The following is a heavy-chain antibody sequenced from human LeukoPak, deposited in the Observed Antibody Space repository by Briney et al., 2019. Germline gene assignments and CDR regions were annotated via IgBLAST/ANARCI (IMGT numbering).Heavy chain of an antibody. J-gene: IGHJ4*02. D-gene: IGHD1-1*01. Sequence: GGSLRLSCVVSGYSFSTNIMTWVREAPGKGLEGVATILPGGKESYRVDSVKGRFIISRDNAKNSLFLQMNSLRGDDTALYYCMSAPGYWGQGTLVTVSS. CDR3: MSAPGY. CDR1: GYSFSTNI. V-gene: IGHV3-7*01. CDR2: ILPGGKES.